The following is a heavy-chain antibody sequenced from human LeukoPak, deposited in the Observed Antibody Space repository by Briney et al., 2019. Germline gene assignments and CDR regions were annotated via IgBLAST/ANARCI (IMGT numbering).Heavy chain of an antibody. V-gene: IGHV3-74*01. Sequence: PGGSLRLSCAASGFTFSTSWTNWVRHGPGRGPVRVSRVSPDGSATAYADSVKGRFTVSRDNAKNALYLQMNSLRADDTAVYYCRYGSSSGDYWGQGSLVTVSS. CDR2: VSPDGSAT. CDR1: GFTFSTSW. J-gene: IGHJ4*02. D-gene: IGHD6-6*01. CDR3: RYGSSSGDY.